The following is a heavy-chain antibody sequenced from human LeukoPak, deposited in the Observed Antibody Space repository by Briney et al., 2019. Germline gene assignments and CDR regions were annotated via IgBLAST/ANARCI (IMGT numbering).Heavy chain of an antibody. J-gene: IGHJ5*02. D-gene: IGHD1-26*01. CDR1: GFTFSSYS. CDR3: AKDYEPLVGVHRWGDWFNP. CDR2: ISASGGTT. V-gene: IGHV3-23*01. Sequence: AGGSLRLSCAASGFTFSSYSMNWVRQAPGKGLEWVSAISASGGTTYYADSVKGRFTISRDNSKNTLYLQMNSLRAEDTAVYYCAKDYEPLVGVHRWGDWFNPWGQGTLVTVSS.